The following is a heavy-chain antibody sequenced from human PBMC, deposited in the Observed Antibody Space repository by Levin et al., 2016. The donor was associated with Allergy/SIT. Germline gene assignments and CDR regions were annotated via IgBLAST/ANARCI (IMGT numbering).Heavy chain of an antibody. V-gene: IGHV4-59*12. CDR1: GGSISSYY. CDR3: ARDDNWNDGFDY. Sequence: SETLSLTCTVSGGSISSYYWSWIRQPPGKGLEWIGYIYYSGSTSYNPSLKSRLTISVDTSKNQFSLKLSSVTAADTAVYYCARDDNWNDGFDYWGQGTLVTVSS. J-gene: IGHJ4*02. CDR2: IYYSGST. D-gene: IGHD1-20*01.